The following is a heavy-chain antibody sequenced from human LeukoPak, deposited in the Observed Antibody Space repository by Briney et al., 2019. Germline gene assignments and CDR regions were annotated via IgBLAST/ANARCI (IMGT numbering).Heavy chain of an antibody. D-gene: IGHD1-1*01. J-gene: IGHJ5*02. V-gene: IGHV3-21*06. CDR3: ARAQLGYNWFDP. CDR2: MSSSGLYI. CDR1: GFTVTSYT. Sequence: GGSLRLSCAASGFTVTSYTMNWVRQAQGTGLEWVSSMSSSGLYIYYADSVKGRFTISRDNANNTLYLQMNSLRADDTAVYFCARAQLGYNWFDPWGQGTLVTVSS.